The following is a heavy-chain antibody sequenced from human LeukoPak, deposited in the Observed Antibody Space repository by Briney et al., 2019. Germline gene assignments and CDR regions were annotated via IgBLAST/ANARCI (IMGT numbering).Heavy chain of an antibody. CDR1: GGSISSSSYY. CDR2: IYYSGST. CDR3: ARSYYYDSSGYPWYFDL. V-gene: IGHV4-39*01. J-gene: IGHJ2*01. Sequence: PSETLPLTCTVSGGSISSSSYYWGWIRQPPGKGLEWIGSIYYSGSTYYNPSLKSRVTISVDTSKNQFSLKLSSVTAADTAVYYCARSYYYDSSGYPWYFDLWGRGTLVTVSS. D-gene: IGHD3-22*01.